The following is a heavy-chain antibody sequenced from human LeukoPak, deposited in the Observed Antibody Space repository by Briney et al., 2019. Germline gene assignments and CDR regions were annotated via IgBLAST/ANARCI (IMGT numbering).Heavy chain of an antibody. J-gene: IGHJ4*02. CDR3: ARRAGAYTHPYDY. CDR2: ISRSGSTK. Sequence: GGSLRLSCAASGFTFSDYNMRWIRQAPGKGLEWVSSISRSGSTKYYADSVKGRFTISRDNAKNSLFLQMNSLRAEDTAVYYCARRAGAYTHPYDYWGQGTLVTVSS. CDR1: GFTFSDYN. D-gene: IGHD3-16*01. V-gene: IGHV3-11*01.